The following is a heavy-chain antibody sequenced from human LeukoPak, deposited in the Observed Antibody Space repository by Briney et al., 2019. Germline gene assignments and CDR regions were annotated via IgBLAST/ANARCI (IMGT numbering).Heavy chain of an antibody. CDR1: GGTFSSYA. J-gene: IGHJ4*02. CDR2: IIPIYNPV. V-gene: IGHV1-69*13. CDR3: ARDPLGCGGDCHFDY. D-gene: IGHD2-21*02. Sequence: SVKVSCKTSGGTFSSYAFSWMRQATGQGLEWVGRIIPIYNPVDYTQRFQGRVTITADESTNTVYLELSSLRYDDTAVYYCARDPLGCGGDCHFDYWGQGTLVTVSS.